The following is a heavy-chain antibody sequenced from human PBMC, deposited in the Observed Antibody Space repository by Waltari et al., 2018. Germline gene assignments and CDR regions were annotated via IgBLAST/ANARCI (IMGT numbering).Heavy chain of an antibody. D-gene: IGHD3-9*01. CDR2: ISSSSSTI. J-gene: IGHJ4*02. Sequence: EVQLVESGGGLVQPGGSLRLSCAASGFTFSSYSMNWVRQAQGKGLEWVSYISSSSSTIYYADSVKGRFTISRDNAKNSLYLQMNSLRAEDTAVYYCAREYYDILTGYPEGYWGQGTLVTVSS. CDR3: AREYYDILTGYPEGY. CDR1: GFTFSSYS. V-gene: IGHV3-48*01.